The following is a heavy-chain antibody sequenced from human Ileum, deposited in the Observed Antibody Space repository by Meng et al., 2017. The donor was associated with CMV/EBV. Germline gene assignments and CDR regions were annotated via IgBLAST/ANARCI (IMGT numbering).Heavy chain of an antibody. V-gene: IGHV4-59*07. D-gene: IGHD7-27*01. CDR3: ARWGNAVRGFDY. CDR2: RCHDGHT. CDR1: DGSISPYC. Sequence: QVHMQGSGPRLVGPSDTLTLTCTVSDGSISPYCWNWIRQSPVMGLEWVGCRCHDGHTHSNPSLKSRLAMSIDTSKSQISLRLMSVTAADTAIYYCARWGNAVRGFDYWGRGVLVTVSS. J-gene: IGHJ4*01.